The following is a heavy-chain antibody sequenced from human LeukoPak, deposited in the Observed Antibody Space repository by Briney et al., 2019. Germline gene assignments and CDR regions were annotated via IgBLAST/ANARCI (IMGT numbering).Heavy chain of an antibody. V-gene: IGHV4-59*08. CDR3: ARHSGVVRSSWYFDL. J-gene: IGHJ2*01. Sequence: SETLSLTCAVYGGSFSGYYWSWIRQPPGKGLEWIGYIYYSGSTNYNPSLKSRVTISVDTSKNQFSLKLSSVTAADTAVYYCARHSGVVRSSWYFDLWGRGTLVTVSS. CDR2: IYYSGST. D-gene: IGHD3-10*01. CDR1: GGSFSGYY.